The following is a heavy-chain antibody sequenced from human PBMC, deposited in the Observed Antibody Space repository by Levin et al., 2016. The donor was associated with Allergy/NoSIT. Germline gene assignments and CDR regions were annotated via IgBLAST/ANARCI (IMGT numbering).Heavy chain of an antibody. D-gene: IGHD2-15*01. CDR3: ARAICSGGSCYYTGSHYGMDV. V-gene: IGHV4-30-2*01. CDR2: IYHSGST. Sequence: SETLSLTCAVSGGSISSGGYSWSWIRQPPGKGLEWIGYIYHSGSTYYNPSLKSRVTISVDRSKNQFSLKLSSVTAADTAVYYCARAICSGGSCYYTGSHYGMDVWGQGTTVTVSS. CDR1: GGSISSGGYS. J-gene: IGHJ6*02.